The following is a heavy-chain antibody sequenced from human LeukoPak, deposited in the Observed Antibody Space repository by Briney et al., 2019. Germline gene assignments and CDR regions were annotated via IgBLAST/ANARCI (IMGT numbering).Heavy chain of an antibody. CDR1: GYTFTCYY. Sequence: ASVKVSCKASGYTFTCYYMHWVRQAPGQGVEWMGWINPNSGGTNYAQKFQGRVTMTRDTSISTAYMELSRLRSDDTAVYYCARDWRITMIVVGQTDAFDIWGQGTMVTVSS. D-gene: IGHD3-22*01. J-gene: IGHJ3*02. V-gene: IGHV1-2*02. CDR3: ARDWRITMIVVGQTDAFDI. CDR2: INPNSGGT.